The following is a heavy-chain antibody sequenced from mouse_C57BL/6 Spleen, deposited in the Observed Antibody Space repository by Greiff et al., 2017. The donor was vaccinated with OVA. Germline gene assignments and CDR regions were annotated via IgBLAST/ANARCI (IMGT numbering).Heavy chain of an antibody. D-gene: IGHD1-1*01. CDR3: ARRDYGSSYVRYFDV. CDR2: INPNNGGT. V-gene: IGHV1-26*01. J-gene: IGHJ1*03. Sequence: EVQLQQSGPELVKPGASVKISCKASGYTFTDYYMNWVKQSHGKSLEWIGDINPNNGGTSYNQKFKGKATLTVDKSSSTAYMELRSLTSEDSAVYYCARRDYGSSYVRYFDVWGTGTTVTVSS. CDR1: GYTFTDYY.